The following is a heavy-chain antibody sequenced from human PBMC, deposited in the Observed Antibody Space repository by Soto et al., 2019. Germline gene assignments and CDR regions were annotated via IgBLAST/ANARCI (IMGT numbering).Heavy chain of an antibody. CDR1: GGTFSSYA. V-gene: IGHV1-69*06. J-gene: IGHJ4*02. CDR3: ARGGYCSGGSCSGPFDY. D-gene: IGHD2-15*01. Sequence: QVQLVQSGAEVKKPGSSVKVSCKASGGTFSSYAINWVRQAPGQGLEWMGGIIPIFGTANYAQKFQGRVTITADKSTSTAYMELSSLRSEDTAVYYCARGGYCSGGSCSGPFDYWGQGTLVTVSS. CDR2: IIPIFGTA.